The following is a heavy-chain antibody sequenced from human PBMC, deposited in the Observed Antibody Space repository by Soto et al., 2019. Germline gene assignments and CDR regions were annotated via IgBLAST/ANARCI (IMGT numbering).Heavy chain of an antibody. CDR3: ARDEGGSSWADFDY. Sequence: QVQLQQWGAGLLKPSETLSLTCAVYGGSFSGYYWSWVRQPPGKGLEWIGDINHAGGTNYNPSLKSRVAISVDTSKNQFSLKVISVTDADTAVYSCARDEGGSSWADFDYWGQGTLVTGSS. J-gene: IGHJ4*02. CDR1: GGSFSGYY. CDR2: INHAGGT. V-gene: IGHV4-34*01. D-gene: IGHD6-13*01.